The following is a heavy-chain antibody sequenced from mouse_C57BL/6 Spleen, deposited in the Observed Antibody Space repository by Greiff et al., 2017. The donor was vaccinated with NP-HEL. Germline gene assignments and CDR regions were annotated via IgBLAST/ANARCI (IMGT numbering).Heavy chain of an antibody. J-gene: IGHJ4*01. Sequence: VKLQQPGAELVKPGASVKLSCKASGYTFTSYWMQWVKQRPGQGLEWIGEIDPSDSYTNYNQKFKGKATLTVDTSSSTAYMQLSSLTSEDSAVYYCARGLSLYYAMDYWGQGTSVTVSS. V-gene: IGHV1-50*01. CDR1: GYTFTSYW. CDR3: ARGLSLYYAMDY. CDR2: IDPSDSYT. D-gene: IGHD3-1*01.